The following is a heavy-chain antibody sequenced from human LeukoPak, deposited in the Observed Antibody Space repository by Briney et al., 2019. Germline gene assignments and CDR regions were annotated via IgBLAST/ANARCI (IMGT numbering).Heavy chain of an antibody. CDR3: AKVSGYCSGGSCYPPELALDY. D-gene: IGHD2-15*01. CDR2: INDNSDTI. V-gene: IGHV3-48*01. Sequence: PGGSLRLSCAASGFTFSHFSMHWVRQAPGKGLECVAYINDNSDTIFYADSVKGRFSISRDNSKNTLYLQMNSLRAEDTAVYYCAKVSGYCSGGSCYPPELALDYWGQGTLVTVSS. CDR1: GFTFSHFS. J-gene: IGHJ4*02.